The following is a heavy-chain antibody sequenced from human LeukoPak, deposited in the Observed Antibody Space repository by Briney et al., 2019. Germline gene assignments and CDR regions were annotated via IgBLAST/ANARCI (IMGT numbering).Heavy chain of an antibody. CDR2: ISSSSSYI. Sequence: GGSLRLSCAASGFTFSSYSMNWVRQAPGKGLEWVSSISSSSSYIYYADSVKGRFTISRDNAKNSLYLQMNSLRAEDTAVYYCASLDPNYYDSSGYCPFDYWGQGTLVTVSS. CDR3: ASLDPNYYDSSGYCPFDY. J-gene: IGHJ4*02. D-gene: IGHD3-22*01. CDR1: GFTFSSYS. V-gene: IGHV3-21*01.